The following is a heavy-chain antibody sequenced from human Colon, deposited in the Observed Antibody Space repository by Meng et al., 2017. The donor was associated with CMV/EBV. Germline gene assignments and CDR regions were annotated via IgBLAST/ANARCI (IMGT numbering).Heavy chain of an antibody. CDR1: GNIFSSAY. D-gene: IGHD6-6*01. V-gene: IGHV1-46*01. J-gene: IGHJ5*02. Sequence: ASVKVSCKASGNIFSSAYLHWVRQAPGQGLEWMGMINPTDGRARHAQKFKGRVTMTRDKSTTTFYMELSSLISDTAVYYCARMYASSSGWLDPWGQGTLVTVSS. CDR3: ARMYASSSGWLDP. CDR2: INPTDGRA.